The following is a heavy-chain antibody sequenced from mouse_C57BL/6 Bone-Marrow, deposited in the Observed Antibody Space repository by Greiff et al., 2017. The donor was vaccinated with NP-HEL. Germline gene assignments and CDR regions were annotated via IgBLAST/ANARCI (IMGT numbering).Heavy chain of an antibody. CDR3: ARVITTVVARGAMDY. Sequence: EVKVEESGPGLVKPSQSLSLTCSVTGYSITSGYYWNWIRQFPGNKLEWMGYISYDGSNNYNPSLKNRISITRDTSKNQFFLKLNSVTTEDTATYYCARVITTVVARGAMDYWGQGTSVTVSS. J-gene: IGHJ4*01. V-gene: IGHV3-6*01. D-gene: IGHD1-1*01. CDR2: ISYDGSN. CDR1: GYSITSGYY.